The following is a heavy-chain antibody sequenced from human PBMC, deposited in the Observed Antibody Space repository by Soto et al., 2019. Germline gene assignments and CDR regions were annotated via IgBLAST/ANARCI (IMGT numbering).Heavy chain of an antibody. CDR2: INHSGST. J-gene: IGHJ4*02. CDR3: ARGPIWGLVLY. V-gene: IGHV4-34*01. Sequence: PSETLSLTCAVYGGSFSGYYWSWIRQPPGKGLEWIGEINHSGSTNYNPSLKSRVTISVDTSKNQFSLKLSSVTAADTAVYYCARGPIWGLVLYWGQGTLVTVSS. CDR1: GGSFSGYY. D-gene: IGHD3-16*01.